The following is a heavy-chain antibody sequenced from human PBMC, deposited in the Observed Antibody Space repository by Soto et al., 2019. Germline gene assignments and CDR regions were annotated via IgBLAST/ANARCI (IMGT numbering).Heavy chain of an antibody. Sequence: SDTLSLTCTVSGGSISIGGYYWSWILHHPGKGLEWIGYIYYSGSTYYNPSLKSRVTISVDTSKNQFSLKLSSVTAADTAVYYCARPGLTATNDAFDIWGQGTMVTVSS. CDR2: IYYSGST. CDR1: GGSISIGGYY. J-gene: IGHJ3*02. CDR3: ARPGLTATNDAFDI. D-gene: IGHD5-12*01. V-gene: IGHV4-31*03.